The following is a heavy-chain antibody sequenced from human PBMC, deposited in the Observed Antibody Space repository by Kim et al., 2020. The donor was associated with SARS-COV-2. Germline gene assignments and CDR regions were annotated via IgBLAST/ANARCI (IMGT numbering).Heavy chain of an antibody. V-gene: IGHV4-39*01. J-gene: IGHJ4*02. D-gene: IGHD6-13*01. Sequence: SQTLSLTCTVSGGSISSSSFYWGWIRQPPGKGLEWIGSIYSTGSTYYNPSLKSRVTISVDTSKNQFSLNLSSVTAADTAVYYCASLQYTSSWSDYWGQGTLVTVSS. CDR2: IYSTGST. CDR1: GGSISSSSFY. CDR3: ASLQYTSSWSDY.